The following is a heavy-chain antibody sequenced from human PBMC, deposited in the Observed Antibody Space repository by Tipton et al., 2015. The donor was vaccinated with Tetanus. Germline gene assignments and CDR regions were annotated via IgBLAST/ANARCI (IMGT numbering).Heavy chain of an antibody. J-gene: IGHJ6*02. CDR3: ARDHGITWGGMGYYYGMDV. Sequence: TLSLTCTVSGGSISSGTFYWDWIRQTPGKGLEWIGNIYSYNGNTLQNPSLQSRVTISLDKSKNQFSLKLRSVTAADTAVYYCARDHGITWGGMGYYYGMDVWGQGTTVTVSS. D-gene: IGHD3-16*01. V-gene: IGHV4-39*02. CDR2: IYSYNGNT. CDR1: GGSISSGTFY.